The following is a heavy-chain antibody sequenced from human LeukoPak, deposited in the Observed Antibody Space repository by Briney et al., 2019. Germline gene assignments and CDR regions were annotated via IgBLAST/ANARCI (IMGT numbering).Heavy chain of an antibody. J-gene: IGHJ4*02. CDR2: INHSGST. V-gene: IGHV4-39*07. CDR1: GGSISSSGYY. CDR3: ARGPRELGVDY. D-gene: IGHD3-10*01. Sequence: NPSETLSLTCTVSGGSISSSGYYWSWIRQPPGKGLEWIGEINHSGSTNYNPSLKSRVTISVDTSKNQFSLKLSSVTAADTAVYYCARGPRELGVDYWGQGTLVTVSS.